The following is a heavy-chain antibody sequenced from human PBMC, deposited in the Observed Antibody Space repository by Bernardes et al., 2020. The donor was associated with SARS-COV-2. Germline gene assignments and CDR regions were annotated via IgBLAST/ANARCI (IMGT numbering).Heavy chain of an antibody. CDR3: ARELGGWFDP. Sequence: SETLSLTCTVSGGSISSNYWNWIRQPPGKGLEWIGNIYSSGSTDYSPSLKSRVTISVDMSKNQFSLKLSSVTAADTAVYYCARELGGWFDPWGQGTLVTVAS. V-gene: IGHV4-59*01. CDR1: GGSISSNY. CDR2: IYSSGST. D-gene: IGHD3-16*01. J-gene: IGHJ5*02.